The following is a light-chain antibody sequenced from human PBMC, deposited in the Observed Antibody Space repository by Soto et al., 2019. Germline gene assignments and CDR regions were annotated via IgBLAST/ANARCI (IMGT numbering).Light chain of an antibody. CDR2: GAS. Sequence: EIVLTQSPATLSLSPGERATLSCRASQSLSGDYLAWYQRKPGQPPRLLIYGASNRAAGIPDRFSGSGSGTDFTLTISSLEPEDFAVYYCQQFGRSSLYTFGQGTKLEIK. J-gene: IGKJ2*01. CDR3: QQFGRSSLYT. CDR1: QSLSGDY. V-gene: IGKV3-20*01.